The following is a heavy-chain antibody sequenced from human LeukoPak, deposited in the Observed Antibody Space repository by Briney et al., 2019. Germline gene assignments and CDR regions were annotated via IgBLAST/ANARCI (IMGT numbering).Heavy chain of an antibody. J-gene: IGHJ4*02. D-gene: IGHD1-7*01. CDR3: ARGRWNYHY. Sequence: SETLSLTCAVYGGSFRGYYWSWIRQPPGKGLEWIGEINHSGSTNYNPSLKSRVTISVDTSKNQFSLKLSSVTAADTAVYYCARGRWNYHYWGQGTLVTVSS. CDR1: GGSFRGYY. CDR2: INHSGST. V-gene: IGHV4-34*01.